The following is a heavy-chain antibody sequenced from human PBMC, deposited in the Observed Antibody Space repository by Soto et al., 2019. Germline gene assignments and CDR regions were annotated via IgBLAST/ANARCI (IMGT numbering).Heavy chain of an antibody. Sequence: QVQLQESGPGLVKPSETLSLTCTVSGGSISSYYWSWIRQPPGKGLEWIGYIYYSGSTNYHPSLTSRVTISVATSKNQFSLKLSSVTAADTAVYYCARRYGYSFDYWGQGTLVTVSS. CDR1: GGSISSYY. D-gene: IGHD1-1*01. CDR3: ARRYGYSFDY. J-gene: IGHJ4*02. CDR2: IYYSGST. V-gene: IGHV4-59*08.